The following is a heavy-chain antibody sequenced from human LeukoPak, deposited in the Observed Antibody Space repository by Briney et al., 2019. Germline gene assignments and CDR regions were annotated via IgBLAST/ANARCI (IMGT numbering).Heavy chain of an antibody. Sequence: GGSLRLSCAASGFTFSSYSMNWVRQAPGKGLEWVSSISSSSSYIYYADSVKGRFTISRDNAKNSLYLQMNSLRAEDTAVYYYARVWKSPGGGDYWGQGTLVTVSS. D-gene: IGHD3-3*01. CDR2: ISSSSSYI. CDR3: ARVWKSPGGGDY. V-gene: IGHV3-21*01. CDR1: GFTFSSYS. J-gene: IGHJ4*02.